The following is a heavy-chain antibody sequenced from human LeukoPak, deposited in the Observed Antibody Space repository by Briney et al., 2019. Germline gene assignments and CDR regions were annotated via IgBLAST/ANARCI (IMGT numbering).Heavy chain of an antibody. CDR2: INPNSGGT. CDR1: GYTFTGYY. Sequence: GASVKVSCKASGYTFTGYYMHWVRQAPGQGLEWMGRINPNSGGTNYAQKFQGRVTMTRDTSISTAYMELSRLRSDDMAVYCCARDRDDFWSGYYPYYFDYWGQGTLVTVSS. V-gene: IGHV1-2*06. J-gene: IGHJ4*02. D-gene: IGHD3-3*01. CDR3: ARDRDDFWSGYYPYYFDY.